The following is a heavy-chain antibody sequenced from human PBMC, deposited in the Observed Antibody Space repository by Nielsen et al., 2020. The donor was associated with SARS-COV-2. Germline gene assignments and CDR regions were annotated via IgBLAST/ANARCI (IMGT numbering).Heavy chain of an antibody. CDR2: INWNGGST. D-gene: IGHD6-13*01. Sequence: GGSLRLSCAASGFTFSSYAMSWVRQAPGKGLEWVSGINWNGGSTGYADSVKGRFTISRDNAKNSLYLQMNSLRAEDTALYHCARDPHGIAAAGTGWFDPWGQGTLVTVSS. J-gene: IGHJ5*02. CDR3: ARDPHGIAAAGTGWFDP. CDR1: GFTFSSYA. V-gene: IGHV3-20*01.